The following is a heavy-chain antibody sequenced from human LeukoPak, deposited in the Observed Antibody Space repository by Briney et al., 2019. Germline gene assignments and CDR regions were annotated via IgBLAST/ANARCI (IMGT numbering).Heavy chain of an antibody. CDR3: ARGRFHDY. V-gene: IGHV4-34*01. J-gene: IGHJ4*02. D-gene: IGHD3-16*01. Sequence: SETLSLTCAVYGGSFSGYHWSWIRQPPGKGLEWIGEINHSGSTNYNPSLKSRVTISVDTSKNQFSLKLSSVTAADTAVYYCARGRFHDYWGQGTLVTVSS. CDR2: INHSGST. CDR1: GGSFSGYH.